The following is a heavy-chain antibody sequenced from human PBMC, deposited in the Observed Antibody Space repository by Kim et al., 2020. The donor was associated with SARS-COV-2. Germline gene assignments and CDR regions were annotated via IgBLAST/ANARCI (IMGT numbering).Heavy chain of an antibody. D-gene: IGHD5-12*01. J-gene: IGHJ4*02. Sequence: GGSLRLSCGASGFTFSNYWMHWVRLGPGRGPVWVSRINTDGTNTGYADSVVGRFTISRDNAKNTLYLQMNSLTGDDTAVYYCARSPWPPSIDYWGQGT. V-gene: IGHV3-74*01. CDR2: INTDGTNT. CDR3: ARSPWPPSIDY. CDR1: GFTFSNYW.